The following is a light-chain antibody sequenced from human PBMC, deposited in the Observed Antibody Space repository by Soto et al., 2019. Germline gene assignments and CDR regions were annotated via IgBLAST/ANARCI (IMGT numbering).Light chain of an antibody. J-gene: IGKJ4*01. CDR3: QQLNSYPRT. CDR2: AAS. V-gene: IGKV1-9*01. CDR1: QGISSY. Sequence: DIQLTPSPSFLAASLGDRVTITCGASQGISSYLAWYQQKPGKAPKLLIYAASTLQSGVPSRFSGSGSGTEFTLTISSLQPEDFETYYCQQLNSYPRTFGGGTKVDIK.